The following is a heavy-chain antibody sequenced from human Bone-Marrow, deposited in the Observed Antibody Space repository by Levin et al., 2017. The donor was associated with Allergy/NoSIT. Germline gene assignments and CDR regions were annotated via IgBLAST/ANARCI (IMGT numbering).Heavy chain of an antibody. CDR2: VSTSVDGTFT. CDR3: ARDMDLQIRAYDG. V-gene: IGHV3-21*01. J-gene: IGHJ3*01. CDR1: GFTFSTYN. D-gene: IGHD2-2*03. Sequence: LSLTCAASGFTFSTYNMNWVRQAPGKGLEWVAFVSTSVDGTFTRYAASVKGRFTISRDNAKSSLYLQTNSLRAEDTAMYFCARDMDLQIRAYDGWGPGTMVTVSS.